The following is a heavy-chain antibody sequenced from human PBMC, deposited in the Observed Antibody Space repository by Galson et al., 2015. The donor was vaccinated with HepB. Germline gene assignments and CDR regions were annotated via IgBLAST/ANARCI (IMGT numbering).Heavy chain of an antibody. Sequence: SLRLSCAASGFTFSSYAMSWVRQAPGKGLGWVSALSGSGGTTYYADSVKGRFTISRDNSKNTLYLQMNSLRAEDTAVYYCAKDRQWLHGTYFDYWGQGTLVTVSS. CDR3: AKDRQWLHGTYFDY. D-gene: IGHD5-12*01. CDR2: LSGSGGTT. V-gene: IGHV3-23*01. CDR1: GFTFSSYA. J-gene: IGHJ4*02.